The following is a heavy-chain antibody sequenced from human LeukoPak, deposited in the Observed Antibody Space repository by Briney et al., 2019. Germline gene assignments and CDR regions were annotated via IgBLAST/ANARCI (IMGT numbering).Heavy chain of an antibody. CDR1: GYSFSNYW. J-gene: IGHJ4*02. V-gene: IGHV5-51*01. CDR3: ARRLYYYNSGTNYYFDF. CDR2: AYPGDSDT. D-gene: IGHD3-10*01. Sequence: GESLKISCKGSGYSFSNYWIGWVRQMPGKGLEWMGIAYPGDSDTRYSPSFQGQVTISADKSISTAYLQWSSLKASDTAIYYCARRLYYYNSGTNYYFDFWGQGTLVTVSS.